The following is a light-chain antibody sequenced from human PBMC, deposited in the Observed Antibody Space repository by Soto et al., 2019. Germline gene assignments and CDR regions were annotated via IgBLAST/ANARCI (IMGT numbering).Light chain of an antibody. J-gene: IGLJ2*01. Sequence: QSALTQPPSASGSLGQSVTISCTGTSSDVGSSEYVSWYQQHPGKAPKLMIYQVSKRPSGVPDRFSGSRSGNTASLTVSGLQAEDEADYYCTSYTTSYIFVLGGGPKLTVL. CDR2: QVS. CDR1: SSDVGSSEY. CDR3: TSYTTSYIFV. V-gene: IGLV2-8*01.